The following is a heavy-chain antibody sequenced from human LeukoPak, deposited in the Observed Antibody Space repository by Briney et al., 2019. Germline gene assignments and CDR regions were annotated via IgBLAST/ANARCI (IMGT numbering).Heavy chain of an antibody. CDR3: ARVSSGGFQN. V-gene: IGHV3-53*04. CDR2: IYSGGST. CDR1: GFTVSNNY. J-gene: IGHJ4*02. D-gene: IGHD6-6*01. Sequence: GGSLRLSCAASGFTVSNNYMNWVRQAPGKGLEWVSVIYSGGSTYYADSVKGRFTISRHNSKNTLYLQMNSLRAEDTAVYYCARVSSGGFQNWGQGTLVTISS.